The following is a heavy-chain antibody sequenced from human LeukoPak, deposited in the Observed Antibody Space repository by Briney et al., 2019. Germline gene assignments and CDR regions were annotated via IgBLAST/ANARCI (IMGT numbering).Heavy chain of an antibody. CDR3: ASDDYGGNLFAFDI. CDR1: DGSFSGYY. D-gene: IGHD4-23*01. V-gene: IGHV4-34*01. CDR2: INHSGST. J-gene: IGHJ3*02. Sequence: SETLSLTCAVYDGSFSGYYWSWIRQPPGKGLEWIGEINHSGSTNYNPSLKSRVTISVDTSKNQFSLKLSSVTAADTAVYYCASDDYGGNLFAFDIWGQGTMVTVSS.